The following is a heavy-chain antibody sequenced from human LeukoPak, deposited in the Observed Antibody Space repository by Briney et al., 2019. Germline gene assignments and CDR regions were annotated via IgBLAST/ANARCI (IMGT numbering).Heavy chain of an antibody. CDR1: GGSISSYY. D-gene: IGHD6-19*01. Sequence: SETPSLTCTVSGGSISSYYWSWIRQPPGKGLEWIGYIYYSGSTNYNPSLKSRVTISVDTSKNQFSLKLSSVTAADTAVYYCARVRLGLDYWGQGTLVTVSS. V-gene: IGHV4-59*01. CDR2: IYYSGST. J-gene: IGHJ4*02. CDR3: ARVRLGLDY.